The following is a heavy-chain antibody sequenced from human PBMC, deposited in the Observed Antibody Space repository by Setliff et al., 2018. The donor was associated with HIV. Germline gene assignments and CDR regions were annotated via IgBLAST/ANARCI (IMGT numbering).Heavy chain of an antibody. D-gene: IGHD5-12*01. CDR1: GFTFSFHA. J-gene: IGHJ6*03. Sequence: HPGGSLRLSCAASGFTFSFHAMTWVRQAPGKGLEWVSGINGDGDSTYYADSVKGRFTVSRDNSKDTLYLQMNSLRAEDTAVYYCARERWLRSHYYYYMDVWGKGTTVTVSS. CDR3: ARERWLRSHYYYYMDV. V-gene: IGHV3-23*01. CDR2: INGDGDST.